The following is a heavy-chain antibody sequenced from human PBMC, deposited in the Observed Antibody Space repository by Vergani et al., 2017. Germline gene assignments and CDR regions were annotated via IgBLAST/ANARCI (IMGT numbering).Heavy chain of an antibody. V-gene: IGHV3-9*01. Sequence: EVQLVESGGDLVQPGRSLRLSCAASGFTFDDYAMHWVRQAPGKGLEWVSGISWNSGSIGSADSVKGRFTISRDNAKNSLYLQMNSLRTEDTALYYCAKALYSNYGGDAFDIWGQGTMVTVSS. CDR2: ISWNSGSI. D-gene: IGHD4-11*01. J-gene: IGHJ3*02. CDR3: AKALYSNYGGDAFDI. CDR1: GFTFDDYA.